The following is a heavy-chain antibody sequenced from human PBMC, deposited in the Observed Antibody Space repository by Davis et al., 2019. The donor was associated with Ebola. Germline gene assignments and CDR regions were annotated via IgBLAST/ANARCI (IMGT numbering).Heavy chain of an antibody. J-gene: IGHJ4*02. D-gene: IGHD1-26*01. V-gene: IGHV1-69*13. CDR1: GYTFTGYY. Sequence: SVKVSCKASGYTFTGYYMHWVRQAPGQGLEWMGGIIPIFGTANYAQKFQGRVTITADESTSTAYMELSSLRSEDTAVYYCARDRWELRSGYYFDYWGQGTLVTVSS. CDR3: ARDRWELRSGYYFDY. CDR2: IIPIFGTA.